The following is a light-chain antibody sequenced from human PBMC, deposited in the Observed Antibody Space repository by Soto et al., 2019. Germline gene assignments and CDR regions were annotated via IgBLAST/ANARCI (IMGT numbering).Light chain of an antibody. Sequence: QSVLTQSPSASGTPGQRVTISCSGRSANIGNNYVCWYQQLPGTAPKLLIYSDNQRPSGVPDRFSGSKSGSSASLGISGLRPEDEADYFCVSWDDSLSGLVFGTGTKLTVL. CDR3: VSWDDSLSGLV. CDR2: SDN. CDR1: SANIGNNY. V-gene: IGLV1-47*02. J-gene: IGLJ1*01.